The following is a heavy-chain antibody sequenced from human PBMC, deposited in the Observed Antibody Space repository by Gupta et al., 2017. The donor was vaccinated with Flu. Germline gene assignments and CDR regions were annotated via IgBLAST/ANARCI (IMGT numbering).Heavy chain of an antibody. Sequence: GGSLRLSCAASGFTFSTYWMSWVRQAPGKGLEWVANMKQDGTEIYYVDSVKGRFTISRDNARSLVFLQMNRLRPEDTAPFYCAREGGFDLWG. CDR2: MKQDGTEI. J-gene: IGHJ3*01. V-gene: IGHV3-7*01. CDR1: GFTFSTYW. CDR3: AREGGFDL. D-gene: IGHD3-16*01.